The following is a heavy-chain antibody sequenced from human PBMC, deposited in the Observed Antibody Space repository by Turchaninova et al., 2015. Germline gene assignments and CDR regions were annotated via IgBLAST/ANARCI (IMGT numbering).Heavy chain of an antibody. CDR1: GGTFSSYG. CDR2: IIPMSETS. V-gene: IGHV1-69*01. D-gene: IGHD3-3*01. CDR3: AGGNYVFCSGYSSRDEIGTYCFFMDV. J-gene: IGHJ6*03. Sequence: VKVSCKASGGTFSSYGMSWVRQAPGEGLEWMGGIIPMSETSNYAQKFQGRVTITADESTSTVYIEVSGLRSEDSAVYYCAGGNYVFCSGYSSRDEIGTYCFFMDVWGKGTTVTVSS.